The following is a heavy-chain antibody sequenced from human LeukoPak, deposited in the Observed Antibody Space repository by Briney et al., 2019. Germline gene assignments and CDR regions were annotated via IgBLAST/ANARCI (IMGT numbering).Heavy chain of an antibody. Sequence: QTGGSLRLSCAASGFTFSSYEMTWVHQAPGKGPEWVANINQDGSVKNYVDSVKGRFTISRDNAEKSLYLQMNSLRVEDTADYYCASQFQSAGGYWGQGTLVAVSS. D-gene: IGHD2-8*02. CDR2: INQDGSVK. V-gene: IGHV3-7*03. CDR3: ASQFQSAGGY. CDR1: GFTFSSYE. J-gene: IGHJ4*02.